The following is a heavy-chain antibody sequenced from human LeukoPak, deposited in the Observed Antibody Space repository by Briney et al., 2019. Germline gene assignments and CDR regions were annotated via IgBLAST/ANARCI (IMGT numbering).Heavy chain of an antibody. D-gene: IGHD1-14*01. V-gene: IGHV1-69*13. CDR3: ARQGNQLLYYFYYLDA. J-gene: IGHJ6*03. CDR2: ISPIFNRP. Sequence: SVKVSCKASGGNFRNFAISWVRQAPGEGLEWMGGISPIFNRPHYAPKFQGRVTITADESTSTAYMELSGVRSDDTAVYFCARQGNQLLYYFYYLDALGNGTTVIVSS. CDR1: GGNFRNFA.